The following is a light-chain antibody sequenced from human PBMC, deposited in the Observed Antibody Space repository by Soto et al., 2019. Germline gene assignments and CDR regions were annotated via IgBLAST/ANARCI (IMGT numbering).Light chain of an antibody. CDR2: EVS. CDR3: CSYATGSTYI. J-gene: IGLJ1*01. Sequence: QSALTQPPSASGSPGQSVTISCTGTSSDVGGYNYVSWYQQHPGKAPKLMIYEVSKRPSGVPDRFSGSKSGNTASLTVSGLQPEDEADYFCCSYATGSTYIFGTGTRSPS. V-gene: IGLV2-8*01. CDR1: SSDVGGYNY.